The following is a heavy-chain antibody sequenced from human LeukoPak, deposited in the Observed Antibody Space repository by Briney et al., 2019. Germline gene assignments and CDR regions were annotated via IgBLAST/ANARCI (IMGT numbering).Heavy chain of an antibody. CDR3: AQEILLPPCYYGSGSYYNLGYYYYGMDV. J-gene: IGHJ6*02. CDR1: GLTFSSYA. CDR2: ISGSGGST. Sequence: GGSLRLFCAASGLTFSSYAMSWVRPAPGKGLEWVSAISGSGGSTYYADSVKGRFTTSRDNSKNTLYLQMNSLRAEDTAVYYCAQEILLPPCYYGSGSYYNLGYYYYGMDVWGQGTTVTVSS. D-gene: IGHD3-10*01. V-gene: IGHV3-23*01.